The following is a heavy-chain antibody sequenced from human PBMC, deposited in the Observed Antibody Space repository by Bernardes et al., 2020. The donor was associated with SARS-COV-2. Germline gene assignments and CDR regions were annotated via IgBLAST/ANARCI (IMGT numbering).Heavy chain of an antibody. CDR3: ARSHSPGSGGSFGY. D-gene: IGHD2-15*01. J-gene: IGHJ4*02. Sequence: CTVSGFYFDDYYMSWIRPAPGKGLEWVSTNSRSGSSIYYADPVKGRFTIPRDHAKNPLYLRMNILKADDPAVYYCARSHSPGSGGSFGYWCQGTLVTVSS. V-gene: IGHV3-11*01. CDR2: NSRSGSSI. CDR1: GFYFDDYY.